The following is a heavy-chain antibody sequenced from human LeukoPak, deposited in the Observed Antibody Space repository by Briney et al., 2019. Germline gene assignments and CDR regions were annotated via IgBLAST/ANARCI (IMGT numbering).Heavy chain of an antibody. CDR2: IYYSGST. D-gene: IGHD6-13*01. V-gene: IGHV4-59*08. Sequence: LGTLCLTCTVSGGSFSSYYLSCVPQPPGQGLEWIRYIYYSGSTNYNPSLKSRVTISIDTSKSQSSLKLRSVTAADTAVYYCARHTQYSSSWIDYWGQGNLVTVSS. CDR3: ARHTQYSSSWIDY. CDR1: GGSFSSYY. J-gene: IGHJ4*02.